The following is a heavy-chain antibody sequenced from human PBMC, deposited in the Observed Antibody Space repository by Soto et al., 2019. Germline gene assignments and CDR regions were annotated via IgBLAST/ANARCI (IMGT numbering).Heavy chain of an antibody. Sequence: TLSLTFSVSGGSMSEYFWSWIRQSPGKGLEWIGYIYYLGSTDYNPSLKSRVTISVDTSKRQFSLRLTSVTAADTAVYYCARDGYDGSGSPYPAYWGPGTQVTVSS. CDR1: GGSMSEYF. D-gene: IGHD3-10*01. CDR2: IYYLGST. V-gene: IGHV4-59*01. CDR3: ARDGYDGSGSPYPAY. J-gene: IGHJ4*02.